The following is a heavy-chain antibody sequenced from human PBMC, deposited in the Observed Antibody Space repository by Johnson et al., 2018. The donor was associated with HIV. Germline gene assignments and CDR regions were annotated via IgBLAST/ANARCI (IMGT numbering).Heavy chain of an antibody. J-gene: IGHJ3*02. V-gene: IGHV3-66*01. Sequence: VESGGGLVQPGGSLRLSCAASGFIVSSNYMNWVRQAPGKGLEWVSVIYSGGSTYHADSVKGRFLISRDNAKNSLYLQMNSLRAEDTAVYYCARARYDYVWGSYRFDAFDIWGQGTMVTVSS. CDR3: ARARYDYVWGSYRFDAFDI. D-gene: IGHD3-16*02. CDR1: GFIVSSNY. CDR2: IYSGGST.